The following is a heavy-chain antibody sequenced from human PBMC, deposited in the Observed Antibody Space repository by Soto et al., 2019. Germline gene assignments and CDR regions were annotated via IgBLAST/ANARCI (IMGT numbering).Heavy chain of an antibody. J-gene: IGHJ4*02. D-gene: IGHD6-13*01. Sequence: EVQLLESGGGLVQPGGSLRLSCAASGFTFSSYAMTWVRQAPGKGLEWVSSISGSGNTTYYADSVKGRFTISRDSSKNTLYLQMNSLRPEDTAVYYCAKARGRTWYEDSWGQGTLVTVSS. CDR1: GFTFSSYA. CDR2: ISGSGNTT. CDR3: AKARGRTWYEDS. V-gene: IGHV3-23*01.